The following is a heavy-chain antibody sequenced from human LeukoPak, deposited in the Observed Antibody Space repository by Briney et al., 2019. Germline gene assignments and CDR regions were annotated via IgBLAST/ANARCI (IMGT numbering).Heavy chain of an antibody. CDR1: GYSFTSYW. D-gene: IGHD6-19*01. CDR3: ATQRPGIAVAGHDF. V-gene: IGHV5-10-1*01. J-gene: IGHJ4*02. CDR2: IDPSDSYT. Sequence: GESLKISCKGSGYSFTSYWITRVRQMPGKGLEWMGRIDPSDSYTNYSPSFQGHVIISSDKSISTAYLQWSSLKASDTAMYYCATQRPGIAVAGHDFWGQGTLVTVSS.